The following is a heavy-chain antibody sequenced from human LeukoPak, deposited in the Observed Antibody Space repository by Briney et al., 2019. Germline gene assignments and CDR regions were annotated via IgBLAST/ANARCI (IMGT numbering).Heavy chain of an antibody. CDR3: AKDQVDEYQLLSSPWSAFDI. J-gene: IGHJ3*02. CDR2: IRYDGSNK. Sequence: GGSLRLSCAASGFTFSSYGMHWVRQAPGKGLEWVAFIRYDGSNKYYADSVKGRFTISRDNSKNTLYLQMNSLRAEDTAVYYCAKDQVDEYQLLSSPWSAFDIWGQGTMVTVSS. V-gene: IGHV3-30*02. D-gene: IGHD2-2*01. CDR1: GFTFSSYG.